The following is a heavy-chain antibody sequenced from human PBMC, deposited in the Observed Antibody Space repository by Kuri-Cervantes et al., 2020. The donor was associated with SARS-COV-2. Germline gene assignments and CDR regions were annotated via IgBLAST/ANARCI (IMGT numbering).Heavy chain of an antibody. CDR2: IIPIFGTA. D-gene: IGHD5-24*01. Sequence: SVKVSCKASGGTFSSYAISWVRQAPGQGLEWMGGIIPIFGTANYAQKFQGRVTITADKSTSTAYMELSSLRSEDTAVYYCAGSRLLQLDYYYYYGMDVWGQGTTVTVSS. CDR3: AGSRLLQLDYYYYYGMDV. J-gene: IGHJ6*02. CDR1: GGTFSSYA. V-gene: IGHV1-69*06.